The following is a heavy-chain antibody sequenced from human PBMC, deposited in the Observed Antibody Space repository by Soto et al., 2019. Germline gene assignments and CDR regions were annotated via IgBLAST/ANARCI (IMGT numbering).Heavy chain of an antibody. CDR1: GFTFDDYA. V-gene: IGHV3-9*01. CDR3: AKDRGSNHDAFDI. J-gene: IGHJ3*02. Sequence: GGSLRLSCAASGFTFDDYAMHWVRQAPGKGLEWVSGISWNSGSIGYADSVKGRFTISRDNAKNSLYLQMNSLRAEDTALYYCAKDRGSNHDAFDIWGQGTMVTVSS. D-gene: IGHD2-2*01. CDR2: ISWNSGSI.